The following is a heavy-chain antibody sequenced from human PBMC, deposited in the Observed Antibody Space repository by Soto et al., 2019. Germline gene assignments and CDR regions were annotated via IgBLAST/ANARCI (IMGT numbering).Heavy chain of an antibody. Sequence: EVQLVESGGGLVKPGGSLRLSCAASGFTFSSYSMNWVRQAPGKGLEWVSSISSSSSYIYYADSVKGRFTISRDNAKNSLYLQMNSLRAEDTAVHYCARVVMITFGGVIGNDAFDIWGQGTMVTVSS. CDR2: ISSSSSYI. V-gene: IGHV3-21*01. J-gene: IGHJ3*02. D-gene: IGHD3-16*02. CDR1: GFTFSSYS. CDR3: ARVVMITFGGVIGNDAFDI.